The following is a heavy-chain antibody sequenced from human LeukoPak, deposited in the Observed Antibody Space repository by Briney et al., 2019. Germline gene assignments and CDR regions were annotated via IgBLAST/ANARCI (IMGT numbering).Heavy chain of an antibody. Sequence: PGGSLRLSCAASGFTFSSYSMNWVRQAPGKGLEWVSSISSSSGYIYYADSVKGRFTISRDNAKNSLFLQMNSLRAEDTAVYYCARVVIAARPGAEYFQHWGQGTLVTVSS. D-gene: IGHD6-6*01. CDR3: ARVVIAARPGAEYFQH. CDR2: ISSSSGYI. J-gene: IGHJ1*01. CDR1: GFTFSSYS. V-gene: IGHV3-21*01.